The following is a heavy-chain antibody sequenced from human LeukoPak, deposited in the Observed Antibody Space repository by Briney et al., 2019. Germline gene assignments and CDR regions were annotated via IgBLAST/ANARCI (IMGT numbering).Heavy chain of an antibody. CDR2: ISAYNGHT. J-gene: IGHJ4*02. V-gene: IGHV1-18*01. CDR1: GYTFTDYG. Sequence: GASVKVSCKASGYTFTDYGINWVRQAPGQGLEWMGWISAYNGHTNYAQNLQGRVTLTTDTSTSTAYMELRSLRSDDTAVYYCARETDFWSGYYTPYYFDYWGQGTLVTASS. D-gene: IGHD3-3*01. CDR3: ARETDFWSGYYTPYYFDY.